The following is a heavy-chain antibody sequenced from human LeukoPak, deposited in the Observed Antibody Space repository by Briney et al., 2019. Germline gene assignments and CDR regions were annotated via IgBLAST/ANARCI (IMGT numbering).Heavy chain of an antibody. CDR3: ARGRNIEMTTMSGGSDY. CDR1: GYTFTDYY. Sequence: ASVRVSCKASGYTFTDYYMHWVRQAPGQGLEWMGWLNPNSGDTNYAQKFQGRVSMTRDSSISTAYMNLSDLRSDDTAVYSCARGRNIEMTTMSGGSDYWGQGTLVTVSS. J-gene: IGHJ4*02. CDR2: LNPNSGDT. V-gene: IGHV1-2*02. D-gene: IGHD5-24*01.